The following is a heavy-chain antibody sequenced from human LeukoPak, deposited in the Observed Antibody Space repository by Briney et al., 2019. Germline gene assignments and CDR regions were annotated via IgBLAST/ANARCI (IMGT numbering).Heavy chain of an antibody. J-gene: IGHJ4*02. CDR2: ISSSGSTI. D-gene: IGHD6-19*01. V-gene: IGHV3-48*03. CDR1: GFTFSSYE. Sequence: PGGSLRLSCAASGFTFSSYEMNWVREAPRKGLEWVSYISSSGSTIYYADSVKGRFTISRDNAKNSLYLQMNSLRAEDTAVYYCARGGSGWYYFDYWGQGTLVTVSS. CDR3: ARGGSGWYYFDY.